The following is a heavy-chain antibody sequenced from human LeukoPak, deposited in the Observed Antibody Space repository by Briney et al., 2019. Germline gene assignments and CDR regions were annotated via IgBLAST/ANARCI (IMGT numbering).Heavy chain of an antibody. CDR1: GGSISNYY. D-gene: IGHD5-12*01. J-gene: IGHJ4*02. CDR3: ARVHSGYDFGNRKYYYFDY. CDR2: IYYRGST. Sequence: SETLSLTCTVSGGSISNYYWSWIRQPPGKGLERIGYIYYRGSTNYNPSLKSRVTISVDTSKNQFSLKLSSVTAADTAVYYCARVHSGYDFGNRKYYYFDYWGQGTLVTVSS. V-gene: IGHV4-59*08.